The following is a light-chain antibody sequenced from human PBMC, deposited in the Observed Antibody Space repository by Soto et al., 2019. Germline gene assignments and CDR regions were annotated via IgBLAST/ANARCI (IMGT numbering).Light chain of an antibody. CDR1: QSVSNNY. Sequence: VWMHPAGSRTLSQGERATLSCMAIQSVSNNYLAWYQQKPGQAPRLLIYGASNRATGIPDRFSGSGSGTDFTLTISRLEPEDFAVDNCAQSGSPGTFVQGNQVDIK. CDR3: AQSGSPGT. CDR2: GAS. V-gene: IGKV3-20*01. J-gene: IGKJ1*01.